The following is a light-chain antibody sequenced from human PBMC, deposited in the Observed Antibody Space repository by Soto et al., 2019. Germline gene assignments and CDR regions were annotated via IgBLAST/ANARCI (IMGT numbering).Light chain of an antibody. CDR2: GAS. V-gene: IGKV3-15*01. CDR1: QRISNN. Sequence: EIVMTQSPATLSVSPGESATLSCRASQRISNNLAWYQQKGGQPPRLLIYGASTRATGITQRFSGSGSGTDFTLTLSSLQSEDFAVYYCQQYNNWPPAYTFGQGTRVESK. CDR3: QQYNNWPPAYT. J-gene: IGKJ2*01.